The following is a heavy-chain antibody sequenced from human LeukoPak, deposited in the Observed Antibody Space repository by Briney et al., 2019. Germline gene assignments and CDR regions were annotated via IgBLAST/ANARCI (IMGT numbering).Heavy chain of an antibody. J-gene: IGHJ4*01. CDR2: IRQDGGEK. V-gene: IGHV3-7*01. D-gene: IGHD6-13*01. CDR3: ARDGAAAGLYFDL. Sequence: GGSLRLSCAVSGFTFSSYWMNWVRQAPGKGLEWVASIRQDGGEKSYVDSVKGRFTISRDNTKNSLYPQMSSLRAEDTAVYYCARDGAAAGLYFDLWGQGTLVTVSS. CDR1: GFTFSSYW.